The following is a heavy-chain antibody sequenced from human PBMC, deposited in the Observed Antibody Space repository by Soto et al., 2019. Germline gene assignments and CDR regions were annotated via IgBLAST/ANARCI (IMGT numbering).Heavy chain of an antibody. CDR3: ARGRAARLRYYYGMDV. J-gene: IGHJ6*02. V-gene: IGHV1-46*01. CDR1: GYTFTSYY. D-gene: IGHD6-6*01. Sequence: GASVKVSCKASGYTFTSYYMHCVRQAPGQGLEWMGIINPSGGSTSYAQKFQGRVTMTRDTSTSTVYMELSSLRSEDTAVYYCARGRAARLRYYYGMDVWGQGTTVTVSS. CDR2: INPSGGST.